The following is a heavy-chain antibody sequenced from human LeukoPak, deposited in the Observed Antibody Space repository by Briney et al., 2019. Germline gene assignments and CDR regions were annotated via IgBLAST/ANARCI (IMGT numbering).Heavy chain of an antibody. J-gene: IGHJ1*01. Sequence: PSETLFLTCTVSGGSISSSSYYWGWIRQPPGKGLEWIGSIYYSVSTYYNPSLKSRVTISVDTSKNQFSLKLSAVTAADTAVYYCASLSSSWWVQHWGQGTLVTVSS. CDR3: ASLSSSWWVQH. CDR2: IYYSVST. V-gene: IGHV4-39*07. CDR1: GGSISSSSYY. D-gene: IGHD6-13*01.